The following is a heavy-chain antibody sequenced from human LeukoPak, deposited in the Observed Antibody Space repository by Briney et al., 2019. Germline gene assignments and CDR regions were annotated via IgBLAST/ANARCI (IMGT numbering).Heavy chain of an antibody. J-gene: IGHJ5*01. CDR2: IYYSGST. V-gene: IGHV4-31*03. Sequence: SQTLSLTCTVSGGSISSGDYYWSWIRQLPGKGLEWIGYIYYSGSTYYNPSLKSRLTMSVDTAKNQYSLRLRSVTAADTAVYYCAKYTTTSRKVGFDPWGQGTLITVSS. CDR3: AKYTTTSRKVGFDP. CDR1: GGSISSGDYY. D-gene: IGHD2-2*01.